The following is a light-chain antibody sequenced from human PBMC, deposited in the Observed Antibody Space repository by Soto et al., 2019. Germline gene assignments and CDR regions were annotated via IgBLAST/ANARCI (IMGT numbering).Light chain of an antibody. V-gene: IGKV3-11*01. CDR3: QQRSTWPIT. CDR2: DAS. Sequence: EIVLTQSPSTLSSSAGDRATITCRASQSISSYLAWYQQKPGQAPKLLISDASIGPTGIPARFSGSGSGTDFTITISSLEPEDFAIYYCQQRSTWPITFGQGTRLEIK. CDR1: QSISSY. J-gene: IGKJ5*01.